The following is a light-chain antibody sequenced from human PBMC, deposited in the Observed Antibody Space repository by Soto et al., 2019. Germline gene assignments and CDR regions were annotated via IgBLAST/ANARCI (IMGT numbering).Light chain of an antibody. J-gene: IGLJ3*02. CDR3: SSYTSSSTLV. CDR1: SSDVGGYNY. Sequence: QSALTQPASVSGSPGQSITISCTGTSSDVGGYNYVSWYQQHPGKAPKLIIYEVSNRPSEISNRFSGSKSGNTASLTISGLQAEDEADYYCSSYTSSSTLVFGGGTKLTVL. CDR2: EVS. V-gene: IGLV2-14*01.